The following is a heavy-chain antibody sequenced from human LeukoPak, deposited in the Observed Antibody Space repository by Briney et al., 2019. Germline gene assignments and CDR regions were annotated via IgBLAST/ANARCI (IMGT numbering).Heavy chain of an antibody. CDR1: GFTFNNYA. V-gene: IGHV3-23*01. CDR3: ARLSVAVTPATRYNWFDP. D-gene: IGHD4-23*01. CDR2: ISGSGGTT. J-gene: IGHJ5*02. Sequence: GGSLRLSCAASGFTFNNYAMNWVRQAPGKGLEWVSVISGSGGTTYYADSVKGRFTISRDSSKNTLYLQMNSLRAEDTAVYYCARLSVAVTPATRYNWFDPWGQGTLVTVSS.